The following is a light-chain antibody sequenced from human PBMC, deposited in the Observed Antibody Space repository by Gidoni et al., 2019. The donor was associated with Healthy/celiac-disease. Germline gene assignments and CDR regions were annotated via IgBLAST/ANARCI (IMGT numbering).Light chain of an antibody. J-gene: IGKJ1*01. CDR1: QGISSY. CDR2: AAS. V-gene: IGKV1D-8*01. CDR3: QQYYRCPWT. Sequence: VIWMTQSPSLLSASTGDRVTICCRRSQGISSYLAWYQQKPGKAPELLIYAASTLQSGVPSRFRSSGSGKDFTLTISCLQADDFATYCCQQYYRCPWTFGQGTKVEIK.